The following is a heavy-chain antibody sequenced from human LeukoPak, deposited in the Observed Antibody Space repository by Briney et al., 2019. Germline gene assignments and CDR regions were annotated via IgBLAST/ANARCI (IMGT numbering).Heavy chain of an antibody. D-gene: IGHD1-1*01. CDR1: GGSFSGYY. J-gene: IGHJ4*02. V-gene: IGHV4-34*01. Sequence: PSETLSLTCAVYGGSFSGYYWRWIRQPPGKGLEWIGEINHSGSTNYNPSLKSRVTISVDTSKNQLSLKMSSVTAADTAVYYCTITTGTTLGLMDYSGQGTLVTVSS. CDR3: TITTGTTLGLMDY. CDR2: INHSGST.